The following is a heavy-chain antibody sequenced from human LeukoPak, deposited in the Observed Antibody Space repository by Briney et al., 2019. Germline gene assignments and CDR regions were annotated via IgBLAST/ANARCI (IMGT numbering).Heavy chain of an antibody. Sequence: PGGSLRLSCAASGFTFSSYSMNWVRQAPGKGLEWVSYISSSSSYIYYAGSVKGRFTIPRDNAKNSLFLQMNSLRAEDTAVYYCARSGSGWYPDYWGQGTLVTVSS. D-gene: IGHD6-19*01. V-gene: IGHV3-21*01. CDR2: ISSSSSYI. CDR1: GFTFSSYS. J-gene: IGHJ4*02. CDR3: ARSGSGWYPDY.